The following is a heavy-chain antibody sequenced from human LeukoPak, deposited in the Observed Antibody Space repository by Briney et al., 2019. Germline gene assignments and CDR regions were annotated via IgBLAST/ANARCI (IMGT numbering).Heavy chain of an antibody. CDR2: ISTYNGNT. J-gene: IGHJ4*02. V-gene: IGHV1-18*01. Sequence: ASVKVSCKASGYTFTSYGISWVRQAPGQGLEWMGWISTYNGNTNYAQKLQGRVTMTTDTSTSTAYMELRSLRSDDTAVYYCARDLKYGDYPFFDYWGQGTLVTVSS. D-gene: IGHD4-17*01. CDR1: GYTFTSYG. CDR3: ARDLKYGDYPFFDY.